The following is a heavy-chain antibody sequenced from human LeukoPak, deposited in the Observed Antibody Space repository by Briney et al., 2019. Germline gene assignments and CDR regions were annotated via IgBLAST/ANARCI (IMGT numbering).Heavy chain of an antibody. CDR3: ARPANYYDSSGYVDY. CDR2: IYPGDSGT. CDR1: GYSFTSYW. V-gene: IGHV5-51*01. Sequence: KVGESLKISCKGSGYSFTSYWIGWVRQMPGKGLEWMGIIYPGDSGTRYSPSFQGQVTISADKSISTAYLQWSSLKASDTAMYYCARPANYYDSSGYVDYWGQGTLVTVSS. J-gene: IGHJ4*02. D-gene: IGHD3-22*01.